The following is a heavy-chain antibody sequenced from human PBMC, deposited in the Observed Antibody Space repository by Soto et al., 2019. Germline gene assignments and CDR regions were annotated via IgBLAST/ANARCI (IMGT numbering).Heavy chain of an antibody. V-gene: IGHV4-59*01. D-gene: IGHD3-10*01. CDR3: ARDWDSSGLFDP. J-gene: IGHJ5*02. CDR1: GASITTYY. Sequence: LETLSLTCSVSGASITTYYWIWIRQPPGKGLEWIGSISYSGSTKYNPSLESRVMISLDTSKNQFSLRLTSVTAADTALYYCARDWDSSGLFDPWGQGALVTVSS. CDR2: ISYSGST.